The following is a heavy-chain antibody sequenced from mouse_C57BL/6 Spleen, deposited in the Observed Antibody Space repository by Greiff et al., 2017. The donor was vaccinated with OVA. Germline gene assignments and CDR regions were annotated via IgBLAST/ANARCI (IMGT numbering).Heavy chain of an antibody. J-gene: IGHJ3*01. CDR1: GFTFSSYA. CDR3: ARDGSNYPAWFAY. Sequence: EVKVVESGGGLVKPGGSLKLSCAASGFTFSSYAMSWVRQTPEKRLEWVATISDGGSYTYYPDNVKGRFTISRDNAKNNLYLQMSHLKSEDTAMYYCARDGSNYPAWFAYWGQGTLVTVSA. D-gene: IGHD2-5*01. V-gene: IGHV5-4*01. CDR2: ISDGGSYT.